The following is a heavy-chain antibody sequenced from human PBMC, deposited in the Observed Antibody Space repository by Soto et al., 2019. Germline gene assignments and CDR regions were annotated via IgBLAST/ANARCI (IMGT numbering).Heavy chain of an antibody. CDR1: GGTLSSYA. Sequence: SVKVSCKASGGTLSSYAISWVRQAPGQGLEWMGGIIPIFGTANYAQKFQGRVTITADKSTSTAYMELSSLRSEDTAVYYCARTYYYDSSGYYSPIGYYYGMDVWGQGTTVTVSS. J-gene: IGHJ6*02. CDR3: ARTYYYDSSGYYSPIGYYYGMDV. V-gene: IGHV1-69*06. D-gene: IGHD3-22*01. CDR2: IIPIFGTA.